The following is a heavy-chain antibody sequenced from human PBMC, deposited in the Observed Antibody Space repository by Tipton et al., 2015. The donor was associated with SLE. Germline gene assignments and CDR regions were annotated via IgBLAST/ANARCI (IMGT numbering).Heavy chain of an antibody. Sequence: TLSLTCAVYGGSFTDLYWSWIRQTPGKGLEWLGEIDHGGRTNYNPSLESRVTISVDTSKKQFFLKVNSVTAADTAVYYCASGGGTMSYRPPGPFDAWAKGHWSSSLQ. CDR1: GGSFTDLY. CDR3: ASGGGTMSYRPPGPFDA. V-gene: IGHV4-34*01. D-gene: IGHD3-10*01. CDR2: IDHGGRT. J-gene: IGHJ3*01.